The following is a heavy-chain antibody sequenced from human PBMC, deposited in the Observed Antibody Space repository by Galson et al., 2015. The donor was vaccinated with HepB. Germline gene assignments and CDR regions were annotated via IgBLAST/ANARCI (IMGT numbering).Heavy chain of an antibody. D-gene: IGHD3-16*01. CDR2: ISSSSSYT. V-gene: IGHV3-11*06. Sequence: SLRLSCAASGFTFSDYYMSWIRQAPGKGLEWVSYISSSSSYTNYADSVKGRFTISRDNAKNSLYLQMNSLRAEDTAVYYCAREKMKGGAFDIWGQGTMVTVSS. CDR1: GFTFSDYY. CDR3: AREKMKGGAFDI. J-gene: IGHJ3*02.